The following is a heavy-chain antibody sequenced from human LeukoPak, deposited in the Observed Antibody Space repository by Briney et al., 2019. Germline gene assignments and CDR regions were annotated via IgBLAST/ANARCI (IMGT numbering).Heavy chain of an antibody. CDR2: ISTDGSIT. V-gene: IGHV3-74*01. D-gene: IGHD3-10*01. CDR1: GFTFSSHW. J-gene: IGHJ4*02. Sequence: GGSLRLSCAASGFTFSSHWMHWVRQAPGKGLVWVSGISTDGSITNYADSVKGRFSISRDNAKNTLYLQMSSLRAEDTAVYYCARDRGPRTGFMVREAYDYWGQGTLVTVSS. CDR3: ARDRGPRTGFMVREAYDY.